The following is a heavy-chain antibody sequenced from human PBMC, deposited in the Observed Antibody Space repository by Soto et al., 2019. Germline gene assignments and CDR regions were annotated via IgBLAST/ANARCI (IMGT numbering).Heavy chain of an antibody. D-gene: IGHD1-1*01. V-gene: IGHV3-53*01. J-gene: IGHJ4*02. CDR3: AKGNLEGLDF. Sequence: ELQVVESGGGLIHPGGSLRLSCGASGFTVNSNYMSWVRQAPGKGLEWVSVIYSGGDIYYADSVKGRFTISRDDSKNTVYLQMNSLRAADAAIYYCAKGNLEGLDFWGQGTLVSVSS. CDR2: IYSGGDI. CDR1: GFTVNSNY.